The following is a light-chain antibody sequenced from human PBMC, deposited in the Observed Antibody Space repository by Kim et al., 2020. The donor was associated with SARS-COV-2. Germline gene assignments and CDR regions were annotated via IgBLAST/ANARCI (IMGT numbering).Light chain of an antibody. CDR3: QQRSNWYT. CDR1: QSIGSS. J-gene: IGKJ2*01. CDR2: DAF. V-gene: IGKV3-11*01. Sequence: PEERATLSCRASQSIGSSLAWYQHKPGQAPRLLIYDAFNRATGIPARFSGSGSGTDFTLTISSLEPEDFAVYYCQQRSNWYTFGQGTRLEI.